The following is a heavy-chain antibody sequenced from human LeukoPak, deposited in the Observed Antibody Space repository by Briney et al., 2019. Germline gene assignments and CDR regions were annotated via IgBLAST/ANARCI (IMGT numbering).Heavy chain of an antibody. D-gene: IGHD3-22*01. Sequence: SETLSPTCTVSGGSISSYYWSWIRQPPGKGLEWIGYIYYSGSTNYNPSLKSRVTISVDTSKNQFSLKLSSVTAADTAVYYCARGRYDSSGYYYWGQGTLVTVSS. CDR1: GGSISSYY. V-gene: IGHV4-59*01. J-gene: IGHJ4*02. CDR3: ARGRYDSSGYYY. CDR2: IYYSGST.